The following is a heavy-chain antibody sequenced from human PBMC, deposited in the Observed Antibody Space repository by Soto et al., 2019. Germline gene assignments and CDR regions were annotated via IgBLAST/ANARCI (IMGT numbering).Heavy chain of an antibody. CDR3: ARSSPSVGVDP. D-gene: IGHD2-15*01. Sequence: QVQLVQSGAEVKKPGSSVKVSCKASGGTFSSYTISWVRQAPGQGLEWMGRIIPILGIANYAQKVQGRVTITADKSTSTAYMELSSLRSEDTAVYYCARSSPSVGVDPWGQGTLVTVSS. V-gene: IGHV1-69*02. J-gene: IGHJ5*02. CDR2: IIPILGIA. CDR1: GGTFSSYT.